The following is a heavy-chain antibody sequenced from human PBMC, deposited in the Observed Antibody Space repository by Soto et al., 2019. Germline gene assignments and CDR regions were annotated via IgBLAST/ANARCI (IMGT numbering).Heavy chain of an antibody. CDR2: MNPNSGNT. J-gene: IGHJ4*02. V-gene: IGHV1-8*01. Sequence: ASVKVSCKASGYTFTSYDINWVRQATGQGPEWMGWMNPNSGNTGYAQKFQGRVTMTRNTSIGTAYMELSSLRSEDTAVYYCARNKILTGLFDSWGQGTLVTVSS. CDR3: ARNKILTGLFDS. D-gene: IGHD3-9*01. CDR1: GYTFTSYD.